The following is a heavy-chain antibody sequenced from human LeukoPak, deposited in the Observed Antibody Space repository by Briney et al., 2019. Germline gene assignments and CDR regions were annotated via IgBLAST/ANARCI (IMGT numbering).Heavy chain of an antibody. J-gene: IGHJ4*02. CDR2: IAGSGSIT. V-gene: IGHV3-23*01. Sequence: GGSLRLSCAASGFTFSTYGMSWVRQAPGKGLEWVSAIAGSGSITNYADSVKGRFTISRDNSKNTLYLQMNRLRAEDTAVYYCAKGHYDGGFYYYFDYWGQGTLVTVSS. CDR3: AKGHYDGGFYYYFDY. D-gene: IGHD3-22*01. CDR1: GFTFSTYG.